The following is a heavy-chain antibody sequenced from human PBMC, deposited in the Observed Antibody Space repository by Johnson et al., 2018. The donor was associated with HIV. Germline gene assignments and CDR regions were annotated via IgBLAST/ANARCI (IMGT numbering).Heavy chain of an antibody. CDR3: ARDKCSGGSCYDDDVFDI. V-gene: IGHV3-7*01. CDR2: IKQDGSEK. D-gene: IGHD2-15*01. Sequence: VQLVESGGGLVQPGGSLRLSCEASGFTFSRYWMSWVRQAPGKGLEWVANIKQDGSEKYYVESVKGRFTISRDNAQNSLDLQINSLRAEDTAVYYCARDKCSGGSCYDDDVFDIWGQGTMVTVSS. CDR1: GFTFSRYW. J-gene: IGHJ3*02.